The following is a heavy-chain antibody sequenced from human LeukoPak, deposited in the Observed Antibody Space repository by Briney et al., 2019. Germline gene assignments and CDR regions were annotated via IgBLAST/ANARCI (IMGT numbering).Heavy chain of an antibody. CDR1: GYXFTDYY. D-gene: IGHD1-1*01. V-gene: IGHV1-2*02. J-gene: IGHJ6*02. Sequence: ASVKVSCKASGYXFTDYYMHWVRQAPGQGLEWLGWINPNSGGTNYTQKFQGRVSMTRDTSIITAYMELTSLRSDDTAVYYCAKADTIGTTAYFYSGLDVWGQGSTVTVSS. CDR3: AKADTIGTTAYFYSGLDV. CDR2: INPNSGGT.